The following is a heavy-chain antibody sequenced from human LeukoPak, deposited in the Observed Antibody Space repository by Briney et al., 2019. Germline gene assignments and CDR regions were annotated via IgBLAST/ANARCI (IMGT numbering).Heavy chain of an antibody. Sequence: PGGSLRLSCAAPGFTFSSYAMSWVRQAPGKGLEWVSAISGSGGSTYYADTVKGRFTISRDNSKNTLYLQMNSLRAEDTAVYYCAKVRGWTGGDYFDYWGQGTLVTVSS. CDR3: AKVRGWTGGDYFDY. J-gene: IGHJ4*02. D-gene: IGHD6-19*01. CDR1: GFTFSSYA. CDR2: ISGSGGST. V-gene: IGHV3-23*01.